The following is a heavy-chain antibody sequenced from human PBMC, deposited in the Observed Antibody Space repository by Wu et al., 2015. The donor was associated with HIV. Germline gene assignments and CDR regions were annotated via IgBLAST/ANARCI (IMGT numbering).Heavy chain of an antibody. J-gene: IGHJ4*02. CDR3: ARVYDSSGYLADPDY. CDR2: ISGYNGNT. CDR1: GYTFTSYG. D-gene: IGHD3-22*01. V-gene: IGHV1-18*01. Sequence: QVQLVQSGGEVKKPGASVKVSCKASGYTFTSYGISWVRQSPGQGLEWMGWISGYNGNTDYAQKFQGRVTVTTDTSTNTAYMELRSLRSDDTAVYYCARVYDSSGYLADPDYVGQGTLVTRLL.